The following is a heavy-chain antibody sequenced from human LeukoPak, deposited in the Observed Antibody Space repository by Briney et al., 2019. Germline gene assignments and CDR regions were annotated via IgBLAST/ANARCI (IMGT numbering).Heavy chain of an antibody. CDR3: AKDVERSGYYLFDY. D-gene: IGHD3-22*01. CDR2: MSGTSGST. V-gene: IGHV3-23*01. Sequence: PGGSLRLSSAASGFTFSNYAMSWFRQAPGKGLEWVSAMSGTSGSTWYADSVKGRFTISRDNSKNTLYLQMNSLGAEDTAVYYCAKDVERSGYYLFDYWGQGTLVTVSS. CDR1: GFTFSNYA. J-gene: IGHJ4*02.